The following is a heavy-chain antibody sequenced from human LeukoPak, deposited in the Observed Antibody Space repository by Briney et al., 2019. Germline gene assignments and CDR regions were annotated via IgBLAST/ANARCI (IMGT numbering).Heavy chain of an antibody. J-gene: IGHJ4*02. CDR3: TRDWNDLDY. CDR2: ISYDGSNK. Sequence: PGGSLRLSCAASGFIFSNYGMHWVRQAPGKGLEWVAVISYDGSNKYYADSVKGRFTISRDNSRNMLYLQVNSLRAEDTAVYYSTRDWNDLDYWGQGTLVTVSS. CDR1: GFIFSNYG. D-gene: IGHD1-1*01. V-gene: IGHV3-30*03.